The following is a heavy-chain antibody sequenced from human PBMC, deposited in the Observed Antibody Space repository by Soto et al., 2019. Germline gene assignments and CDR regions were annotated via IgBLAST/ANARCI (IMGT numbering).Heavy chain of an antibody. J-gene: IGHJ6*02. CDR1: GFTFSGYP. CDR3: ARWPTVLRYFDPYYYGMDV. Sequence: PGGSLRLSCAASGFTFSGYPMHWVRQAPGKGLEWVAVIWYDGSNKYYADSVKGRFTISRDNSKNTLYLQMNSLRAEDTAVYYCARWPTVLRYFDPYYYGMDVWGQGTTVTVSS. V-gene: IGHV3-33*08. D-gene: IGHD3-9*01. CDR2: IWYDGSNK.